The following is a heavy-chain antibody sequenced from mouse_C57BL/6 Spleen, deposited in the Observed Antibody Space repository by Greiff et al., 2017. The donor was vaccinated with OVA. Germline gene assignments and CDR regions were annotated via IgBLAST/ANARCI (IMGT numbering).Heavy chain of an antibody. V-gene: IGHV14-1*01. D-gene: IGHD2-1*01. CDR2: IDPEDGDT. CDR3: TRYGNVYWYFDV. Sequence: VQLKQSGAELVRPGASVKLSCTASGFNIKDYYMHWVKQRPEQGLEWIGRIDPEDGDTEYAPKFQGKATMTADTSSNTAYLQLSSLTSEDTAVYYCTRYGNVYWYFDVWGTGTTVTVSS. J-gene: IGHJ1*03. CDR1: GFNIKDYY.